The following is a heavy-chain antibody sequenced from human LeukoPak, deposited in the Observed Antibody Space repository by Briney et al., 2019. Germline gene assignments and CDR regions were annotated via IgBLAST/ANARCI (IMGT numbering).Heavy chain of an antibody. CDR1: GFTFDDYA. CDR2: ISWNSGSI. Sequence: GGSLRLSCAASGFTFDDYAMHWVRQAPGKGLEWVSGISWNSGSIGYADSVKGRFTISRDNAKNSLYLQMNSLRAEDTALYYCAKAGLWFGELTWLDYWGQGTLVTVSS. V-gene: IGHV3-9*01. CDR3: AKAGLWFGELTWLDY. J-gene: IGHJ4*02. D-gene: IGHD3-10*01.